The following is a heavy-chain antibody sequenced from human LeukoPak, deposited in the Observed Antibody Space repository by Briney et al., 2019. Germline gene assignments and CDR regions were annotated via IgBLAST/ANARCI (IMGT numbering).Heavy chain of an antibody. D-gene: IGHD4-17*01. CDR3: VKENYGDQGLDV. V-gene: IGHV3-23*01. CDR1: GFSFGSFA. J-gene: IGHJ6*02. CDR2: IIGSGGTT. Sequence: PGGSLRLSCAASGFSFGSFAMSWVRQAPGKGLEWVSGIIGSGGTTFYADSVKGRFTISRDNSKNTLYLQMNSLRAEDTALYYCVKENYGDQGLDVWGQGTTVTVSS.